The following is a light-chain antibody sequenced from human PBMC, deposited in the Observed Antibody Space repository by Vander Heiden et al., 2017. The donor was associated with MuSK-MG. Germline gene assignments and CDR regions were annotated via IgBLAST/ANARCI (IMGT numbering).Light chain of an antibody. CDR1: SSDVGGYNY. CDR2: DVS. Sequence: QSALTQPASVSGSPGQSLTISCTGTSSDVGGYNYVSWYQQHPGKAPKLMIYDVSNRPSGVSNRFSGSKSGNTASLTISGLQAEDEADYYCSSYTSSSTSDVVFGGGTKLTVL. CDR3: SSYTSSSTSDVV. V-gene: IGLV2-14*01. J-gene: IGLJ2*01.